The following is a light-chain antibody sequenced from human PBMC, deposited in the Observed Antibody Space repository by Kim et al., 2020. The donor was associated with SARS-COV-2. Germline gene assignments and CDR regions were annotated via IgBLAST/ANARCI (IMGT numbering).Light chain of an antibody. CDR2: NTN. CDR3: VLYMGSGIWV. CDR1: SGSVSTSYY. V-gene: IGLV8-61*01. J-gene: IGLJ3*02. Sequence: GGTVTLTCGLSSGSVSTSYYPSWYQQTPGRAPRTLIYNTNTRSSGVPDRFSGSLLGNKAALTITGAQADDESDYYCVLYMGSGIWVFGGGTQLTVL.